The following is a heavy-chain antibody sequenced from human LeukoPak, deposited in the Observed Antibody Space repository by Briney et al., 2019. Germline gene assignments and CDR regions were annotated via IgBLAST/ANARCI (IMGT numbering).Heavy chain of an antibody. CDR2: ISWDGGST. J-gene: IGHJ1*01. D-gene: IGHD4-17*01. CDR3: AKDRTTVTTPSVISEYFQH. Sequence: GGSLRLSCAASGFTFSSYTMHWVRQAPGKGLEWVSLISWDGGSTYYADSVKGRFTISRDNSKNSLYLQMNSLRTEDTALYYCAKDRTTVTTPSVISEYFQHWGQGTLVTVSS. CDR1: GFTFSSYT. V-gene: IGHV3-43*01.